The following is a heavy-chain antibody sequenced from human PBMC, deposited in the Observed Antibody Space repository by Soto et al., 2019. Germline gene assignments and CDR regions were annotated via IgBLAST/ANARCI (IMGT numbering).Heavy chain of an antibody. CDR2: IRSKPNNYAT. Sequence: EVQLVESGGDLVQPGGSLRLSCAASGFTFSDFAVHWVRQASGKGLEWVGRIRSKPNNYATTCSASLKGRFTISRDDSKNTAYLQMNSLEIEDTAVYYCTRGTDISCLNWFDPWGPGTLVTVFS. J-gene: IGHJ5*02. CDR1: GFTFSDFA. CDR3: TRGTDISCLNWFDP. V-gene: IGHV3-73*02. D-gene: IGHD1-1*01.